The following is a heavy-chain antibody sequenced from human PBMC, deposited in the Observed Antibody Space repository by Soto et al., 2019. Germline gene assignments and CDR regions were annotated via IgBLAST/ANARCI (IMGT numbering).Heavy chain of an antibody. CDR1: GGSFSGYY. V-gene: IGHV4-34*01. CDR3: AIAATVTTRGGWFDP. J-gene: IGHJ5*02. D-gene: IGHD4-17*01. Sequence: QVQLQQWGAGLLKPSETLSLTCAVYGGSFSGYYWSWIRQPPGKGLEWIGEINHSGSTNYNPSLKSRVTISVDTSKNQFSLKLSSVTAADTAVYYCAIAATVTTRGGWFDPWGHGTLVTVSS. CDR2: INHSGST.